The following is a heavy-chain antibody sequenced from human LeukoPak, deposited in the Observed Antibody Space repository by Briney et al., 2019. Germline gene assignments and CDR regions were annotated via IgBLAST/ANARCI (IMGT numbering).Heavy chain of an antibody. CDR1: GFTFSSYA. V-gene: IGHV3-30*04. Sequence: GGSLRLSCAASGFTFSSYAMHWVRQAPGKGLEWVAVISYDGGNKYYADSVKGRFTISRDNSKNTLYLQMNSLRAEDTAVYYCARASRYCSSTSCWYWFDPWGQGTLVTVSS. CDR3: ARASRYCSSTSCWYWFDP. J-gene: IGHJ5*02. D-gene: IGHD2-2*01. CDR2: ISYDGGNK.